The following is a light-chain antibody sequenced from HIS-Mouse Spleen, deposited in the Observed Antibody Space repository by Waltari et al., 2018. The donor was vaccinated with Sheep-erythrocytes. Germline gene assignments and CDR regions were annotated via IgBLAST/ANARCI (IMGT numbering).Light chain of an antibody. Sequence: QSALTQPRSVSGSPGQSVTISCTGTSSDVGGYNYVSWYQQHPGKAPKLMIYDVSKRPSGVPYRFSGSKSGNTASLPLSGLQAEAEADYYCCSYAGSYNHVFATGTKVTVL. V-gene: IGLV2-11*01. CDR2: DVS. J-gene: IGLJ1*01. CDR3: CSYAGSYNHV. CDR1: SSDVGGYNY.